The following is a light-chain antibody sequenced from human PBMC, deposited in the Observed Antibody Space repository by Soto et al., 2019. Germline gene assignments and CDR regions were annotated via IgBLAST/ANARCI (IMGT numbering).Light chain of an antibody. CDR3: SSYTPISTYA. V-gene: IGLV2-14*01. Sequence: QSALTQPASVSGSPGQSITISCTGTISDVGGYDYVSWYQQHPGKAPKLMIYDVSNRPSGVSNRFSGSKSGNTASLTISGLQADDEADYYCSSYTPISTYACGTGTKVTVL. CDR2: DVS. J-gene: IGLJ1*01. CDR1: ISDVGGYDY.